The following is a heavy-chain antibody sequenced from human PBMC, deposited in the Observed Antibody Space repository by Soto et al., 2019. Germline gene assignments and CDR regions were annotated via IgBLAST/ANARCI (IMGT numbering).Heavy chain of an antibody. J-gene: IGHJ4*02. CDR1: GDSISNINW. V-gene: IGHV4-4*02. Sequence: SETLALTCTVSGDSISNINWCSWVRQAPGKGLEWIGEISPSGNSKYNPSLQSRVSISVDTSKNQFSLNLTSLTAADTAVYYCARAPKVSDSAQTRPDFWGQGSLVTVSS. CDR2: ISPSGNS. D-gene: IGHD3-10*01. CDR3: ARAPKVSDSAQTRPDF.